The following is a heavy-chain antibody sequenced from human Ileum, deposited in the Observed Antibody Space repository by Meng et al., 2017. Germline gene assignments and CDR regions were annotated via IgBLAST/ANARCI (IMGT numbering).Heavy chain of an antibody. CDR3: AREWSGSYRHFDY. V-gene: IGHV4-4*02. CDR1: GGSISTSDW. J-gene: IGHJ4*02. Sequence: VQLQESAPGLLKPSGTLSLTCAVSGGSISTSDWWSWVRQPPGKGLEWIGEIHHSGSTNYNPSLKSRVTISVDKSKNQFSLKLNSVTAADTAVYYCAREWSGSYRHFDYWGQGTLVTVSS. CDR2: IHHSGST. D-gene: IGHD1-26*01.